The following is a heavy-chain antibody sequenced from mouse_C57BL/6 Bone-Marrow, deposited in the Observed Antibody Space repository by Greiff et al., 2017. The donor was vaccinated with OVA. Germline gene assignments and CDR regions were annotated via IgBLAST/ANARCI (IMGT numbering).Heavy chain of an antibody. Sequence: QVQLKQSGAELARPGASVKLSCKASGYTFTSYGISWVKQRTGQGLEWIGEIYPRSGNTYYNEKFKGQATLTADKSSSTAYMELRSLTSEDSAVYFCARYGTVVDYWGQGTTLTVSS. CDR1: GYTFTSYG. D-gene: IGHD1-1*01. J-gene: IGHJ2*01. CDR2: IYPRSGNT. V-gene: IGHV1-81*01. CDR3: ARYGTVVDY.